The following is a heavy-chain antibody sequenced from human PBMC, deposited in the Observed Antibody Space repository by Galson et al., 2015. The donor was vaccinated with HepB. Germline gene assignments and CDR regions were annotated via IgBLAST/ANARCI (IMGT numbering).Heavy chain of an antibody. Sequence: SLRLSCAASGFTFSNYGMHWVRQAPGKGLEWVAVVWYDGTKKYYTDPVKRRFTISRDNSQNTLFLQMHGLRAEDTAVYYWAKVDECDSGFDYWGQGTLVTVSS. CDR1: GFTFSNYG. CDR3: AKVDECDSGFDY. J-gene: IGHJ4*02. V-gene: IGHV3-33*06. D-gene: IGHD3-10*01. CDR2: VWYDGTKK.